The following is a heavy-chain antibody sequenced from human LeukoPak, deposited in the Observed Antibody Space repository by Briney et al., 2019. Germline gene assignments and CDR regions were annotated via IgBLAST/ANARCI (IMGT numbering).Heavy chain of an antibody. CDR1: GGSFSGYY. CDR2: INHSGST. D-gene: IGHD6-19*01. J-gene: IGHJ4*02. V-gene: IGHV4-34*01. CDR3: ARAVDRYSSGWYRY. Sequence: PSETLSLTCAVYGGSFSGYYWSWIRQPPGKGLEWIGEINHSGSTNYNPSLKSRVTISVDTSKNQFSLKLSSVTAADTAVYYCARAVDRYSSGWYRYWGQGTLVTVSS.